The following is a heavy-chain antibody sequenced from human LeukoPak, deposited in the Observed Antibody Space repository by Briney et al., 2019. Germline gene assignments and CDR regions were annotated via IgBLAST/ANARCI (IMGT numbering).Heavy chain of an antibody. Sequence: SETLSLTCTVSGGSISSYYWSWIRQPPGKGLEWIGYIYYSGSTNYNPSLKSRVTMSVDTSKNQFSLKLSSVTAADTAVYYCARVYSSSYLDYWGLGTLVTVSS. CDR3: ARVYSSSYLDY. V-gene: IGHV4-59*12. J-gene: IGHJ4*02. CDR2: IYYSGST. CDR1: GGSISSYY. D-gene: IGHD6-13*01.